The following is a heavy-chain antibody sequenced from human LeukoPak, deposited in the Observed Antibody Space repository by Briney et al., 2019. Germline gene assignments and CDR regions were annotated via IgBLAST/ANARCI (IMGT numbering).Heavy chain of an antibody. CDR3: ARDRYRLVPYDAFDI. V-gene: IGHV3-7*01. D-gene: IGHD1-1*01. Sequence: GGSLRLSCAASGFTFSSYGMSWVRQAPGKGLEWVANIKQDGSEKYYVDSVKGRFTISRDNAKNSLYLQMNSLRAEDTAVYYCARDRYRLVPYDAFDIWGQGTMVTVSS. CDR2: IKQDGSEK. J-gene: IGHJ3*02. CDR1: GFTFSSYG.